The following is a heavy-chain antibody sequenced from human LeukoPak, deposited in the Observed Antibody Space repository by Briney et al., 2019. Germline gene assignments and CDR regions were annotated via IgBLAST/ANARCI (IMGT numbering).Heavy chain of an antibody. D-gene: IGHD5-24*01. CDR2: INHSGST. Sequence: SETLSLTCAVYGGSFSGYYWSWVGQPRGKGLEGSGEINHSGSTNYNPSLTSRVTISVDTSNTQFSLKLSSVTAADTAVYYCARAAGRWLQLRILDYWGQGTLVTVSS. CDR1: GGSFSGYY. J-gene: IGHJ4*02. V-gene: IGHV4-34*01. CDR3: ARAAGRWLQLRILDY.